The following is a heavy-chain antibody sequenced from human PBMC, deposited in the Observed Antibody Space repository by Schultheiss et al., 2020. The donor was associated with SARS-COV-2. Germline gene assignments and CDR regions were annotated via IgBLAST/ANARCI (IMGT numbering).Heavy chain of an antibody. V-gene: IGHV3-15*07. CDR2: IKSKTDGGTT. CDR3: TTCADYYYYGMDV. J-gene: IGHJ6*02. Sequence: GESLKISCAASGFTFSSYGMHWVRQAPGKGPEWVGRIKSKTDGGTTDYAAPVKGRFTISRDDSKNTLYLQMNSLKTEDTAVYYCTTCADYYYYGMDVWGQGTTVTVSS. CDR1: GFTFSSYG.